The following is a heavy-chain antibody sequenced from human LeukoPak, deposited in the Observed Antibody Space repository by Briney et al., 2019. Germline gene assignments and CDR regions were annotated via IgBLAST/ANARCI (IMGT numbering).Heavy chain of an antibody. J-gene: IGHJ4*02. CDR2: ISGSGGST. Sequence: GGSLRLSCAASGFTFSDYYMSRIRQAPGKGLEWVSAISGSGGSTYYADSVKGRFTISRDNSKNTLYLQMNSLRAEDTAVYYCAKEERLGTPNYFDYWGQGTLVTVSS. D-gene: IGHD3-3*01. V-gene: IGHV3-23*01. CDR3: AKEERLGTPNYFDY. CDR1: GFTFSDYY.